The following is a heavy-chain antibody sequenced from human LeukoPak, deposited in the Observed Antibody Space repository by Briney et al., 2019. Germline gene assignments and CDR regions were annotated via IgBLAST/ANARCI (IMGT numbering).Heavy chain of an antibody. J-gene: IGHJ3*02. V-gene: IGHV3-30*03. Sequence: GGSLRLSCAASGFTFSSYGMHWVRQAPGKGLEWVAVISYDGSNKYYADSVKGRFTISRDNSKDTVYFQMSSLRVEDTAIYYCARVALYALDIWGQGTMVTVSS. CDR3: ARVALYALDI. CDR1: GFTFSSYG. D-gene: IGHD3-16*01. CDR2: ISYDGSNK.